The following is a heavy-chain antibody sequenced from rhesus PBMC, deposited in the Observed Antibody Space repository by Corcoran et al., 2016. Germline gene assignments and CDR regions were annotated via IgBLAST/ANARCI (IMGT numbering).Heavy chain of an antibody. Sequence: QLQLQESGPGLVKPSETLSLTCAVSGGSISGYWWSWIRQPPGKGLEWIGRIDSSGSTDSNPSLKSRVTISTDTSKNQFSLKLSSVTAADTAVYYCARSRSSWSGGIDYWGQGVLVTVSS. J-gene: IGHJ4*01. CDR2: IDSSGST. CDR3: ARSRSSWSGGIDY. CDR1: GGSISGYW. D-gene: IGHD6-13*01. V-gene: IGHV4-160*01.